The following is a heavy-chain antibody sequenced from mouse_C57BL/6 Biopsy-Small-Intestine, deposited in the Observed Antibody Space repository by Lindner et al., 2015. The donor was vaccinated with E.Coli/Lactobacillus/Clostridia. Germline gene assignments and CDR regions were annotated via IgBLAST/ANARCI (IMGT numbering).Heavy chain of an antibody. CDR3: ARTGSYYNSSAWFAY. Sequence: VQLQESGAELARPGASVKLSCKASGYTFTSYGISWVMQRTGQGLEWIGEIYPRSGNPYYNEKFKGKATLTADKSSSTAYMQLSSLTSEDSAVYFCARTGSYYNSSAWFAYWGQGTLVTVSA. J-gene: IGHJ3*01. CDR2: IYPRSGNP. D-gene: IGHD2-12*01. V-gene: IGHV1-81*01. CDR1: GYTFTSYG.